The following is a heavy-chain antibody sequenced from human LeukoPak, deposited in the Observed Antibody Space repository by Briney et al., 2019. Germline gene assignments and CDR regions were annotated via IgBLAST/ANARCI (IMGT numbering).Heavy chain of an antibody. CDR2: IYHSGST. D-gene: IGHD4-11*01. V-gene: IGHV4-38-2*02. Sequence: PSETLSLTCTVSGYSISSGYYWGWIRQPPGKGLEWIGSIYHSGSTYYNPSLKSRVTISVDTSKNQFSLKLRSVTAADTAVYYCAREATVTTSLDYWGQGALVTVSS. CDR1: GYSISSGYY. CDR3: AREATVTTSLDY. J-gene: IGHJ4*02.